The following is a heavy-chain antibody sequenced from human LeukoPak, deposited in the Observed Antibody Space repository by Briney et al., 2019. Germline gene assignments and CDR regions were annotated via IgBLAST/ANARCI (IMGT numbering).Heavy chain of an antibody. V-gene: IGHV3-74*01. CDR1: GFALSDSW. CDR2: ISPDGPVT. J-gene: IGHJ1*01. CDR3: ERDVGFSPDR. D-gene: IGHD1-14*01. Sequence: GGSLRLSCVASGFALSDSWMHCVRETPGKGVVWVSHISPDGPVTNYADFVKGRFIISRDNAKNTVFHQIIILRADDTSVYYCERDVGFSPDRWRQGPLVTVSS.